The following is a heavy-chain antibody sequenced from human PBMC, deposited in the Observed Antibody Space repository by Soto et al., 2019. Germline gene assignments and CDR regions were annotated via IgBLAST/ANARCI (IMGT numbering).Heavy chain of an antibody. J-gene: IGHJ4*02. CDR1: GYSFTSYG. CDR3: ARDRGYSGYGDY. V-gene: IGHV1-18*01. D-gene: IGHD5-12*01. CDR2: ISAYNGNT. Sequence: QVQLVQSGGEVKKPGASVKVSCKASGYSFTSYGIIWVRQAPGQGLEWMGWISAYNGNTNYAQKFQGRVTMTTDTSASTAYMELRSVRSDHTAVYYCARDRGYSGYGDYWGPGTLVTVSS.